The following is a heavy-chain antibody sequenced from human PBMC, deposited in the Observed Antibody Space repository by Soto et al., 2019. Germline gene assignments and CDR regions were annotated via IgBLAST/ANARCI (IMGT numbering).Heavy chain of an antibody. CDR3: ARGILLGYCSSTSCYAWFDP. V-gene: IGHV4-30-2*01. J-gene: IGHJ5*02. D-gene: IGHD2-2*01. CDR1: GGSISSGGYS. CDR2: IYHSGST. Sequence: SETLSLTCAVSGGSISSGGYSWSWIRQPPGNGLEWIGYIYHSGSTYYNPTLKCRVAISVDRSKNQCSLKLSSVTAADTAVYYCARGILLGYCSSTSCYAWFDPWGQGTLVTVSS.